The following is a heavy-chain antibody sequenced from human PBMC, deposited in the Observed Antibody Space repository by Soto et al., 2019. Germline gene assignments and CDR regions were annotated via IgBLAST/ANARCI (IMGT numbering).Heavy chain of an antibody. Sequence: XGSLRLSCAPSVFTFPNYAIHCVRHSPGKGLEWVAVRTSDATKAFYADSVRGRFTMSRDNFKSTVDLQMGSLTDDDTAVYYCARAPRCPTRRPFSFIDSWGRGSLCTVSS. D-gene: IGHD2-15*01. CDR3: ARAPRCPTRRPFSFIDS. CDR1: VFTFPNYA. CDR2: RTSDATKA. J-gene: IGHJ4*02. V-gene: IGHV3-30-3*01.